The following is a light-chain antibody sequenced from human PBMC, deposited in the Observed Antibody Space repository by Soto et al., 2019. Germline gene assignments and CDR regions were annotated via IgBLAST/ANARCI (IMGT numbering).Light chain of an antibody. CDR3: QQYSNWPPWT. CDR1: QSVRNN. CDR2: AVS. J-gene: IGKJ1*01. Sequence: IVMTQSPFTLSVSPVEGATLVCMASQSVRNNLAWYQQKPGLAPRLLIYAVSTRPTGVPARFSGNGSETEFTLTISGLQSEDFAVYYCQQYSNWPPWTFGPGTKVDIK. V-gene: IGKV3-15*01.